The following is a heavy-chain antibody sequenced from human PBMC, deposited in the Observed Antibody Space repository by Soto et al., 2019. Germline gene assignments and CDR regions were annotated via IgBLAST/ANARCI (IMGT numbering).Heavy chain of an antibody. Sequence: SETLSLTCAVSGDSISSSNWWSWVRQPPGKGLEWIGEIYHSGSTNYNPSLKSRVTISVDKSKNQFSLNLNSVTAADTAVYYCSRHSGSYLRDYWGQRTLVTVAS. J-gene: IGHJ4*02. V-gene: IGHV4-4*02. CDR1: GDSISSSNW. D-gene: IGHD1-26*01. CDR3: SRHSGSYLRDY. CDR2: IYHSGST.